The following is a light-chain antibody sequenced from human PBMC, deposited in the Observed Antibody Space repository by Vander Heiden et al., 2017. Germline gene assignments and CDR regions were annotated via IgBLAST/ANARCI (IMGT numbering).Light chain of an antibody. Sequence: QSVLPQPPSASGTPGPRVTISCSGDSTTIGRKTVNWYPRLPGTAPKLLINSNNQRPSGVPDRFSGSKSGTSACLAISGLQSEDEADYDWAAWDDSLNGVVFGGGTKLTVL. CDR2: SNN. J-gene: IGLJ2*01. V-gene: IGLV1-44*01. CDR1: STTIGRKT. CDR3: AAWDDSLNGVV.